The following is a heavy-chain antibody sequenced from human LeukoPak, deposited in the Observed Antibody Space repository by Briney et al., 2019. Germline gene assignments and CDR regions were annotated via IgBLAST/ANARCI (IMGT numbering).Heavy chain of an antibody. V-gene: IGHV3-48*02. CDR3: ARTPSGYDFDY. CDR1: GFAFSRYS. D-gene: IGHD5-12*01. Sequence: PGGSLRPSCAASGFAFSRYSMNWVRQAPGKGLEWVSYITSSSGTIYYADSVKGRFTISRDNAKNSLNLQMNSLRDEDTAVYYCARTPSGYDFDYWGQGALVTVSS. J-gene: IGHJ4*02. CDR2: ITSSSGTI.